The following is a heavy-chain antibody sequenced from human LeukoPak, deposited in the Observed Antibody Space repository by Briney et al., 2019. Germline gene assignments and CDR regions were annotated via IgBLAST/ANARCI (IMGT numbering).Heavy chain of an antibody. D-gene: IGHD1-14*01. J-gene: IGHJ6*03. CDR3: ARGRKTASIYYYYMDV. V-gene: IGHV1-69*05. Sequence: SXKVSCKASGGTFISYASSWVRQAPGQGREWMGGMIPIFGTPNYAQKFQPRVTITTHPSTTTAYMELSSLRSEDTAVYYCARGRKTASIYYYYMDVWGKGTTVTVSS. CDR1: GGTFISYA. CDR2: MIPIFGTP.